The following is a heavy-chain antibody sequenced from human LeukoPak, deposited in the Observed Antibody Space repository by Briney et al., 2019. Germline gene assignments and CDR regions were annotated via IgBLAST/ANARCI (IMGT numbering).Heavy chain of an antibody. Sequence: GGSLRLSCAASGFTFRTYWMSWVRQAPGKGREWVANIKQAGSEKYYVDSVKGRFTISRDNAKNSLYLQMNSLRVEDTAVYYCARDHSFDYWGQGTLVTVSS. CDR1: GFTFRTYW. J-gene: IGHJ4*02. V-gene: IGHV3-7*04. CDR3: ARDHSFDY. CDR2: IKQAGSEK.